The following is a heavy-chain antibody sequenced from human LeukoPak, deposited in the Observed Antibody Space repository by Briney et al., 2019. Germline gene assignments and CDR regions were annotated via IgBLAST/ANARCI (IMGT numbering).Heavy chain of an antibody. CDR1: GFTFSSYS. J-gene: IGHJ6*04. CDR2: ISSSGSTI. D-gene: IGHD3-10*02. V-gene: IGHV3-48*04. CDR3: AELGITMIGGV. Sequence: GGSLRLSCAASGFTFSSYSMNWVRQAPGKGLEWVSYISSSGSTIYYADSVKGRFTISRDNAENSLYLQMNSLRAEDTAVYYCAELGITMIGGVWGKGTTVTISS.